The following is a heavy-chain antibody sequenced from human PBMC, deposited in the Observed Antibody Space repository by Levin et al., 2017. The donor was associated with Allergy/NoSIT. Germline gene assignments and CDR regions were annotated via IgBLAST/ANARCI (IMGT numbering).Heavy chain of an antibody. J-gene: IGHJ6*03. CDR1: NFPFTPYG. V-gene: IGHV1-18*01. CDR2: IGSYDGNT. Sequence: GESLKISCKASNFPFTPYGINWVRQAPGQGLEWMGWIGSYDGNTNYAQKLQGRLTLTTDTSTNTAYMELRSLRSDDTAISYCARAGVHGYYFYMDIWGKGTTVTVSS. CDR3: ARAGVHGYYFYMDI. D-gene: IGHD3-10*01.